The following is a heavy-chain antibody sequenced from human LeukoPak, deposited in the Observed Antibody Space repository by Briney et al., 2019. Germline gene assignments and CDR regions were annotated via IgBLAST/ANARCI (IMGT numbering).Heavy chain of an antibody. CDR2: IYYSGST. V-gene: IGHV4-59*08. CDR1: GGSISSYY. Sequence: AETLSLTCTVSGGSISSYYWSWIRQPPGKGLEWIGYIYYSGSTNYNPSLKSRVTISVDTSKNQFSLKLSSVTAADTAVYYCARADFYGDYLDYWGQGTLVTVSS. D-gene: IGHD4-17*01. CDR3: ARADFYGDYLDY. J-gene: IGHJ4*02.